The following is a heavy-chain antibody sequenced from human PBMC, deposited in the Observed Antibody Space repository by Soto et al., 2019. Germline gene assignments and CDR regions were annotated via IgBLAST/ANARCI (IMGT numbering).Heavy chain of an antibody. CDR3: AKRGVVPAAPGFNWFDP. V-gene: IGHV3-48*01. CDR1: GFTFSSYS. J-gene: IGHJ5*02. Sequence: PGGSLRLSCAASGFTFSSYSMNWVRQAPGKGLEWVSYISSSSSTIYYADSVKGRFTISRDNAKNSLYLQMNSLRAEDTAVYYCAKRGVVPAAPGFNWFDPWGQGTLVTVSS. D-gene: IGHD2-2*01. CDR2: ISSSSSTI.